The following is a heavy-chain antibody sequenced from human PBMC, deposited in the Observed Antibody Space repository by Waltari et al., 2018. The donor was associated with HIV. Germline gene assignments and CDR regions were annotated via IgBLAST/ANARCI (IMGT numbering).Heavy chain of an antibody. CDR3: ARETFFMVRGVSPYYVFNGVDG. CDR1: GGFIYDRHFW. J-gene: IGHJ6*02. CDR2: AYVTGAT. Sequence: QVQLEESGPGLVKPSQTLSLTRPLPGGFIYDRHFWWSWLRQPAGKAPEWIGRAYVTGATNYSPSRRGRVSISVDTSKRQIALRRTSVTAADTAVYYCARETFFMVRGVSPYYVFNGVDGWGRVTTVTVSS. D-gene: IGHD3-10*01. V-gene: IGHV4-61*02.